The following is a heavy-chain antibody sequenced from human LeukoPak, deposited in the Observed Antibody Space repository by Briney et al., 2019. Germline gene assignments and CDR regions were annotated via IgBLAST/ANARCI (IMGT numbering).Heavy chain of an antibody. CDR1: GGSISSYY. J-gene: IGHJ5*02. V-gene: IGHV4-59*08. CDR2: IYYSGST. Sequence: SETLSLTCTVSGGSISSYYWSWIRQPPGKGLEWIGYIYYSGSTNYNPSLKSRVTISVDTSKNQFSLKLSSVTAADTAVYYSARLEQWREACWFDPWGQGTLVTVSS. CDR3: ARLEQWREACWFDP. D-gene: IGHD6-19*01.